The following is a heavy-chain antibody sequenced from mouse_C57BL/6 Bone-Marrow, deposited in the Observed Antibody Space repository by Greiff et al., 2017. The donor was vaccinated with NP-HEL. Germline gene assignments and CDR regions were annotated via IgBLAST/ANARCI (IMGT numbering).Heavy chain of an antibody. J-gene: IGHJ3*01. V-gene: IGHV5-4*01. CDR1: GFTFSSYA. D-gene: IGHD2-2*01. CDR3: AREEANGYLWFAY. Sequence: DVMLVESGGGLVKPGGSLKLSCAASGFTFSSYAMSWVRQTPEKRLEWVATISDGGSYTYYPDNVKGRFTISRDNAKNNLYLQMSHLKSEDTAMYYCAREEANGYLWFAYWGQGTLVTVSA. CDR2: ISDGGSYT.